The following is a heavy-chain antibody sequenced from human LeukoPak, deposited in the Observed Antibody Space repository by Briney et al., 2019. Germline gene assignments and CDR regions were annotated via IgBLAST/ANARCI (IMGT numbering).Heavy chain of an antibody. CDR1: GGTFSSFA. V-gene: IGHV1-69*04. D-gene: IGHD2-2*02. Sequence: GASVKVSCKASGGTFSSFAISWVRQAPGQGLEWMGRIIPIFGIANYAQKFQDRVTITADRSTSTAYMELSSLRSEDTAVYYCARDGGYCSSASCYKYFDYWGQGTLVTASS. CDR3: ARDGGYCSSASCYKYFDY. CDR2: IIPIFGIA. J-gene: IGHJ4*02.